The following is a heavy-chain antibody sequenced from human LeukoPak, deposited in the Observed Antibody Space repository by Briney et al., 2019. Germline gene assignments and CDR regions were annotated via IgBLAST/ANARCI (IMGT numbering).Heavy chain of an antibody. CDR1: GFSIYNYA. V-gene: IGHV3-23*01. D-gene: IGHD3-9*01. CDR3: ARDSDLYDYLTRYAIDV. CDR2: MRATSGIT. Sequence: PGGSLTLSCAASGFSIYNYAMIWVRQAPGKGLEWVSDMRATSGITYYADSVKGRFTISRDNSNNIVYLQMNSLRVDDTAIYYCARDSDLYDYLTRYAIDVWGLGTTVTVSS. J-gene: IGHJ6*01.